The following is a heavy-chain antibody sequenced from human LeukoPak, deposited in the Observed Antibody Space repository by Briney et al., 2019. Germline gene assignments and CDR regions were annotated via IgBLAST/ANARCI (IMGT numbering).Heavy chain of an antibody. J-gene: IGHJ4*02. CDR3: ARGGGPPRY. D-gene: IGHD2-15*01. CDR2: IYYSGST. V-gene: IGHV4-39*07. CDR1: GGSISSSSYY. Sequence: SETLSLTCTVSGGSISSSSYYWGWIRQPPGKGLEWIGSIYYSGSTYYNPSLKSRVTISVDTSKNQFSLKLSSVTAADTAVYYCARGGGPPRYWGQGTLVTVSS.